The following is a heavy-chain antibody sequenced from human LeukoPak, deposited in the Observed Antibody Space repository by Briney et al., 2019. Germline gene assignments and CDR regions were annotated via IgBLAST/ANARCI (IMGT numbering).Heavy chain of an antibody. J-gene: IGHJ2*01. CDR2: IYHSGST. CDR1: GYSISSGYY. CDR3: ARQGSGWYFDL. V-gene: IGHV4-38-2*01. Sequence: SETLSLTCAVSGYSISSGYYWGWIRQPPGKGLEWIGSIYHSGSTYYNPSLKSRVTISVDTSKNQFSLKLSAVTAADTAVYYCARQGSGWYFDLWGRGTLVTVSS.